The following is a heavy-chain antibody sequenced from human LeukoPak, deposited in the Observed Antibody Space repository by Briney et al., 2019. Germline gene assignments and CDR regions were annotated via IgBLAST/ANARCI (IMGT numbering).Heavy chain of an antibody. J-gene: IGHJ4*02. CDR3: ARGRWAYYYDSSGYKY. D-gene: IGHD3-22*01. Sequence: ASVKVSCKASGYTFTSYDINWVRQATGQGLEWMGWMNPNSGNTGYAQKFQGRGTMTRNTSITTAYMELSSLRSEDTAVYYCARGRWAYYYDSSGYKYWGQGTLVTVSS. V-gene: IGHV1-8*01. CDR2: MNPNSGNT. CDR1: GYTFTSYD.